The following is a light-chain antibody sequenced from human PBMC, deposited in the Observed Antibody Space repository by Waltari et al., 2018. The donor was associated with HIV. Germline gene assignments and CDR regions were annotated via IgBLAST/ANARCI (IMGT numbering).Light chain of an antibody. CDR2: EDN. CDR3: QSYDSSKSSWV. J-gene: IGLJ3*02. CDR1: SGSIARNY. Sequence: NFMLTQPHSVSESPGKTVTISCTGSSGSIARNYVQVYQQRPGSAPTTLIYEDNQRPSGVPDRFSGSIDSSSNSASLTISGLKTEDEADYYCQSYDSSKSSWVFGGGTKLTVL. V-gene: IGLV6-57*02.